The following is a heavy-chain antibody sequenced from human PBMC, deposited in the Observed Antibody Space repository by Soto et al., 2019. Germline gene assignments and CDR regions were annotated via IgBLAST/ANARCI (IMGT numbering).Heavy chain of an antibody. CDR1: GFTISSYA. J-gene: IGHJ4*02. V-gene: IGHV3-23*01. Sequence: HPGGSLRLSCAASGFTISSYAMSWVRQAPGKGLEWVSAISGSGGSTYYADSVKGRFTISRDNSKNTLYLQMNSLRAEDTAVYYCAKAGAMIVVVIPMVYWGQGNRCTVSS. CDR2: ISGSGGST. D-gene: IGHD3-22*01. CDR3: AKAGAMIVVVIPMVY.